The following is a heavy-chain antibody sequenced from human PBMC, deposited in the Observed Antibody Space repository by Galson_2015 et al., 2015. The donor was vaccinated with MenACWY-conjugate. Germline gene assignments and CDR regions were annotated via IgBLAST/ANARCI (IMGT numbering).Heavy chain of an antibody. CDR2: ISSSSSTI. Sequence: SLRLSCAASGFTFSSYSMNWVRQAPGKGLEWVSYISSSSSTIYYADSVKGRFTISRDNAKNSLYLQMNSLRAEDTALYYCAREAVSVAGPFDDLGQGTLVTVSS. D-gene: IGHD6-19*01. J-gene: IGHJ4*02. CDR1: GFTFSSYS. CDR3: AREAVSVAGPFDD. V-gene: IGHV3-48*04.